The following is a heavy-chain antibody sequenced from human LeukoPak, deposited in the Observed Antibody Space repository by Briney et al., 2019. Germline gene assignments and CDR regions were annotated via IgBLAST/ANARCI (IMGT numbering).Heavy chain of an antibody. CDR3: ARESKRNYYDSSGYDY. J-gene: IGHJ4*02. CDR2: ISSSGSTI. D-gene: IGHD3-22*01. Sequence: GGSLRLSCAASGFTFSSYEMNWVRQAPGKGLEWVSYISSSGSTIYYADSVKGRFTISRDNAKNSLYLQMNSLRAEDTAVYYCARESKRNYYDSSGYDYWGQGTLVTVSS. V-gene: IGHV3-48*03. CDR1: GFTFSSYE.